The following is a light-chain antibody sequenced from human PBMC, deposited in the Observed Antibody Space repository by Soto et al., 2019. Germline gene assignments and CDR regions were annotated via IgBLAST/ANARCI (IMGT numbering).Light chain of an antibody. CDR2: GAS. V-gene: IGKV3-20*01. J-gene: IGKJ1*01. CDR3: QQYGSSPWT. CDR1: QSVSSSY. Sequence: EIVLTQSPGTLSLSPGERATLSCRASQSVSSSYLAWYQQKPGQAPRLLIYGASSRATGIPDRFSGSGSGTDFTLTISRLEPEAFAVYYCQQYGSSPWTLGHGTKVESK.